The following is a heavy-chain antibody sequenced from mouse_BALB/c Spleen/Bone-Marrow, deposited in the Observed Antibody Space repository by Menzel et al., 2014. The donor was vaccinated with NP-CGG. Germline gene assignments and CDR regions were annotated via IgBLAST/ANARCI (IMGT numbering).Heavy chain of an antibody. CDR3: AGSYYGNYYAMDY. J-gene: IGHJ4*01. Sequence: VQLQQSGPELVRPGVSVKISCKGSGYTFTDYAMHWVKQSHAKSLEWIGVISTYSGNTNYNQKFKGKATVTVDKSSSTAYMELARLTSEDSAIYYCAGSYYGNYYAMDYWGQGTSVTVSS. CDR1: GYTFTDYA. CDR2: ISTYSGNT. V-gene: IGHV1-67*01. D-gene: IGHD1-1*01.